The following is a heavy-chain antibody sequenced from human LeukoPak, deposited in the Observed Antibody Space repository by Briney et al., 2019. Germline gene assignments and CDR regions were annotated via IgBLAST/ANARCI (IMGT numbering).Heavy chain of an antibody. J-gene: IGHJ4*02. CDR2: IYYSGST. D-gene: IGHD4-23*01. CDR1: GGSISSSSYY. CDR3: ARGRVTPSFDY. V-gene: IGHV4-39*07. Sequence: SETLSLTCTVSGGSISSSSYYWGWIRQPPGKGLEWIGSIYYSGSTYYNPSLKSRVTISVDTSKNQFSLKLSSVTAADTAVYYCARGRVTPSFDYWGQGTLVTVSS.